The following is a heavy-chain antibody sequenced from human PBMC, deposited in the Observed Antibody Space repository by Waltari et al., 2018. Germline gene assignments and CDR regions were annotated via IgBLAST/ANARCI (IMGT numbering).Heavy chain of an antibody. J-gene: IGHJ4*02. CDR2: IRYDGSNK. D-gene: IGHD6-13*01. V-gene: IGHV3-30*02. Sequence: QVQLVESGGGVVQPGGSLRLSCAASGFPFSSHGMPWVRRAPAQGLEWVAFIRYDGSNKYYADSVKGRFTISRDNSKNTLYLQMNSLRAEDTAVYYCAKDLPNSSSWYGDYFDYWGQGTLVTVSS. CDR3: AKDLPNSSSWYGDYFDY. CDR1: GFPFSSHG.